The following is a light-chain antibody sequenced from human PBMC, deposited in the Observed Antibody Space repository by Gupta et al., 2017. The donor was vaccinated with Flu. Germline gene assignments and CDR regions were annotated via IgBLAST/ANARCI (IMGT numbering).Light chain of an antibody. CDR1: QSISSW. Sequence: PSTLSASVGDRGTITCRASQSISSWLAWYQQKPGKAAKLLIYKASSLESGVPSRFSGSGSGTEFTLTISSLQPDDFATYYCQQYNSYSITFGQGTRLEIK. CDR2: KAS. J-gene: IGKJ5*01. CDR3: QQYNSYSIT. V-gene: IGKV1-5*03.